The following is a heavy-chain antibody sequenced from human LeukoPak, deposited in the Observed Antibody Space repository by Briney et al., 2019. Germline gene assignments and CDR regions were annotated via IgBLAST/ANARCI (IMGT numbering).Heavy chain of an antibody. V-gene: IGHV3-23*01. CDR2: ISGSGGST. CDR3: AKWGYSYGLYYYYMDV. D-gene: IGHD5-18*01. CDR1: GFTFSSYG. Sequence: PGGSLRLSCAASGFTFSSYGMSWVRQAPGKGLEWVSGISGSGGSTYYADSVKGRFTISRDNSKNTLYLQMNSLRAEDTAVYYCAKWGYSYGLYYYYMDVWGKGTTVTISS. J-gene: IGHJ6*03.